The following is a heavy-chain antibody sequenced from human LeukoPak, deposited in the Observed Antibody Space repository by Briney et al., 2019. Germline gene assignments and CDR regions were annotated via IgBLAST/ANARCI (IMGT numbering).Heavy chain of an antibody. D-gene: IGHD3-22*01. J-gene: IGHJ3*02. CDR3: ARGEHDYDSSAFYYGAFDI. CDR1: GYTFTTYD. CDR2: MNPNTGNT. V-gene: IGHV1-8*01. Sequence: ASVKVSCKASGYTFTTYDINWVRQATGQGLEWMGWMNPNTGNTGYAQKFQGRVTMTRTTSTTTAYMELSGLTYEDTAIYYCARGEHDYDSSAFYYGAFDIWGQGTMVTVSS.